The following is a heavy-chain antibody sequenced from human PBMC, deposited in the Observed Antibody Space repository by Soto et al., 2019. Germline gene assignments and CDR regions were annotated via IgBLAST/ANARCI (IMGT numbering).Heavy chain of an antibody. Sequence: QVQLVQSGAEVKKPGSSVKVSCKASGGTFSSYAISWVRQAPGQGLEWMGGIIPIFGTANYAQKFQGRVTITADESTSTAYMELRSLRSEDTAVYYCAAGGHCSSTSCYYYFDYWGQGTLVTVSS. V-gene: IGHV1-69*01. CDR2: IIPIFGTA. CDR1: GGTFSSYA. CDR3: AAGGHCSSTSCYYYFDY. J-gene: IGHJ4*02. D-gene: IGHD2-2*01.